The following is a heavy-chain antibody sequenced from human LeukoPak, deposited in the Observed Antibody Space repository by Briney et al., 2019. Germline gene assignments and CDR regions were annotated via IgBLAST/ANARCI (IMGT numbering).Heavy chain of an antibody. V-gene: IGHV3-30*04. Sequence: GGSLRLSCAASGFTFSSYAMHWVRQAPGKGLEWVAVISYDGSNKYYADSVKGRFTISRDNSKNTLYLQMNSLRAEDTAVYYCARGDGQGIAAAGLSDYWGQGTLVTVSS. D-gene: IGHD6-13*01. J-gene: IGHJ4*02. CDR2: ISYDGSNK. CDR1: GFTFSSYA. CDR3: ARGDGQGIAAAGLSDY.